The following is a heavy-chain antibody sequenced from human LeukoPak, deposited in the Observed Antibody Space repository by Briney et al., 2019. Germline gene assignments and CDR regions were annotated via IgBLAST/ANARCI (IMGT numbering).Heavy chain of an antibody. CDR3: ARVFLDSDPYYYYYYMDV. V-gene: IGHV4-59*01. J-gene: IGHJ6*03. CDR2: IYYSGST. D-gene: IGHD3-3*01. CDR1: GGSISSYY. Sequence: PSETLSLTCTVSGGSISSYYWSWIRQPPGKGLEWIGYIYYSGSTNYNPSLKSRVTISVNTSKNQFSLKLSSVTAADTAVYYCARVFLDSDPYYYYYYMDVWGKGTTVTVSS.